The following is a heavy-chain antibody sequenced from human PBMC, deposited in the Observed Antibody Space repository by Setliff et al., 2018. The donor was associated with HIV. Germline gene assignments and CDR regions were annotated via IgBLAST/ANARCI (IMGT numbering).Heavy chain of an antibody. D-gene: IGHD1-26*01. CDR3: ARDLGSYQGWFDP. CDR2: INAGNGNT. V-gene: IGHV1-3*01. CDR1: GYTFTNYA. J-gene: IGHJ5*02. Sequence: ASVKVSCKASGYTFTNYAMHWVRQAPGQRLEWMGWINAGNGNTKYSQKFQGRVTITRDTSASTAYMELSSLRSEDTAVYYCARDLGSYQGWFDPWGQGTLVTVSS.